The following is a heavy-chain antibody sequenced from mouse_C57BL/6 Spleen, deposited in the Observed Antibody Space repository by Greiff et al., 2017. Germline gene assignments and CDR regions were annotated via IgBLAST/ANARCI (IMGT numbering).Heavy chain of an antibody. CDR1: GFTFSDYY. J-gene: IGHJ4*01. CDR3: ARDYAGNAMDY. V-gene: IGHV5-16*01. CDR2: INYDGSST. D-gene: IGHD6-5*01. Sequence: EVQLVESEGGLVQPGSSMKLSCTASGFTFSDYYMAWVRQVPEKGLEWVANINYDGSSTYYLDSLKSRFIISRDNAKNILYLQMSSLKSEDTATYYCARDYAGNAMDYWGQGTSVTVSS.